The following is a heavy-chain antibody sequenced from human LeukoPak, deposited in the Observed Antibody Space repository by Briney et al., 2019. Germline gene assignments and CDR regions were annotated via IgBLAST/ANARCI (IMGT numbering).Heavy chain of an antibody. CDR2: ISHDGAAV. CDR3: AKDWGSSGWYNWFDP. Sequence: AGGSLRLSCAASGLTFSSYPMHWVRQAPGKGLEWVAMISHDGAAVYYGDSVKGRLTISRDNSNNTLYLQMNSLRVEDTAVYYCAKDWGSSGWYNWFDPWGQGTLVTVSS. V-gene: IGHV3-30*04. D-gene: IGHD6-19*01. CDR1: GLTFSSYP. J-gene: IGHJ5*02.